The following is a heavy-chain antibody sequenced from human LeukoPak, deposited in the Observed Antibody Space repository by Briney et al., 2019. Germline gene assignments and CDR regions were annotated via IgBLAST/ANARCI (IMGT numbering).Heavy chain of an antibody. CDR3: ARDVGGYLQHGVVDY. V-gene: IGHV3-30*01. D-gene: IGHD5-12*01. J-gene: IGHJ4*02. CDR2: ISYDGSNK. CDR1: GFTFSSYA. Sequence: PGRSLRLSCAASGFTFSSYAMHWVRQAPGKGLEWVAVISYDGSNKYYADSVKGRFTISRDNSKNTLYLQMNSLRAEDTAVYYRARDVGGYLQHGVVDYWGQGTLVTVSS.